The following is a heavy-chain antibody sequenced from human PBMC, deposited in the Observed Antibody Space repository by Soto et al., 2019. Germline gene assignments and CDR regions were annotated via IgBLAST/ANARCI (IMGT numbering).Heavy chain of an antibody. CDR2: INPSGGST. J-gene: IGHJ5*02. CDR3: ASQMGVSYGGDWFDP. Sequence: QVQLVQSGAEVKKPGASVKVSCKASGYTFTSYYMHWVRQAPGQGLEWMGIINPSGGSTSYAQKFQGRVTMTRDTSTSTVYMELSSLRSEDTAVYYCASQMGVSYGGDWFDPWGQGTLVTVSS. D-gene: IGHD1-26*01. CDR1: GYTFTSYY. V-gene: IGHV1-46*01.